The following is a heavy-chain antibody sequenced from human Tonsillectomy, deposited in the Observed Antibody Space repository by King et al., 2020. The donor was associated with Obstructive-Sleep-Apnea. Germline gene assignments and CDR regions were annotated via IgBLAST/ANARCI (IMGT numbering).Heavy chain of an antibody. V-gene: IGHV4-39*07. Sequence: LQLQESGPGLVKPSETLSLTCTVSGGSISSSSYYWGWIRQPPGKGLEWIGSIYYSGSTYYNPSLKSRVTISVDTSKNQFSLKLSSVTAADTAVYYCARVPRYYYDSSGYPEGFHYWGQGTLVTVSS. CDR3: ARVPRYYYDSSGYPEGFHY. CDR1: GGSISSSSYY. CDR2: IYYSGST. D-gene: IGHD3-22*01. J-gene: IGHJ4*02.